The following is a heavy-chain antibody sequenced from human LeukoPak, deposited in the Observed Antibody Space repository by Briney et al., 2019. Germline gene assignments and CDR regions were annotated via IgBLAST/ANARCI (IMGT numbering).Heavy chain of an antibody. D-gene: IGHD7-27*01. CDR2: IYYSGST. CDR1: GVSISSSSYY. J-gene: IGHJ3*02. Sequence: SETLSLTCTVSGVSISSSSYYWGWIRQPPGKGLEWIGSIYYSGSTYYNASLKGRVTISVDTSKNQFSLKLSSVTAADTAVYYCARDPHWGGSAFDIWGQGTMVTVSS. CDR3: ARDPHWGGSAFDI. V-gene: IGHV4-39*07.